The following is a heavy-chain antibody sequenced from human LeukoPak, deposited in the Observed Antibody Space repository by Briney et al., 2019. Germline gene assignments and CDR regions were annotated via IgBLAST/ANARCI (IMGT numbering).Heavy chain of an antibody. Sequence: PSETLSLTCAVYGGSFSGYYWSWIRQPPGKGLEWIGRIYTSGSTNYNPSLKSRVTMSVDTSKNQFSLKLSSVTAADTAVYYCARGAGLQLFDYWGQGTLVTVSS. CDR2: IYTSGST. CDR1: GGSFSGYY. V-gene: IGHV4-59*10. J-gene: IGHJ4*02. CDR3: ARGAGLQLFDY. D-gene: IGHD1-1*01.